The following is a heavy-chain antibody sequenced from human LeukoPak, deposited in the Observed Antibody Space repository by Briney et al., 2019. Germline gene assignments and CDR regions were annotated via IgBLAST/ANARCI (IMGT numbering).Heavy chain of an antibody. CDR2: ISGDAGTT. J-gene: IGHJ4*02. CDR3: ARVWAWGSGNYFDN. Sequence: GGSLRLSCAASGFTFDAFGMTWVRQAPGKWLEWVSAISGDAGTTGYADSVKGRFTISGDNAKNSLYLQMNSLRVEDTALYYCARVWAWGSGNYFDNWGQGTLVTVSS. CDR1: GFTFDAFG. V-gene: IGHV3-20*04. D-gene: IGHD7-27*01.